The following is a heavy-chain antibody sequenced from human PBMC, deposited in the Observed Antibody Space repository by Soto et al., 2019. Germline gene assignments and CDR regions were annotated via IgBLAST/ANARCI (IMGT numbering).Heavy chain of an antibody. CDR3: GRLRCNSTSCYTSFFFDI. J-gene: IGHJ3*02. V-gene: IGHV4-39*01. CDR1: GGSISSSNYY. D-gene: IGHD2-2*02. CDR2: IYYSGTT. Sequence: PSETLSLTCTVSGGSISSSNYYWGWIRQPPGKGLEWIGNIYYSGTTYYNPSLKSRVTISVDTSKNQFSLKLSSVTAADTALYYCGRLRCNSTSCYTSFFFDIWGRGKMATVS.